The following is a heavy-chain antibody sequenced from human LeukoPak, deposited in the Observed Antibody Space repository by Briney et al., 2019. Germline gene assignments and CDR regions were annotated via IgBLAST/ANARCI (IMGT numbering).Heavy chain of an antibody. D-gene: IGHD3-22*01. CDR3: ARGNSYYDSRPFDY. Sequence: ASVKVSCKASGYTFTSYNINWVRQATGQGLEWMGRMNPNIGNTGYAQKFQGRVTMTRNTSINTAYMELSSLRSEDTAVYYCARGNSYYDSRPFDYWGQGTLVTVSS. J-gene: IGHJ4*02. CDR1: GYTFTSYN. CDR2: MNPNIGNT. V-gene: IGHV1-8*01.